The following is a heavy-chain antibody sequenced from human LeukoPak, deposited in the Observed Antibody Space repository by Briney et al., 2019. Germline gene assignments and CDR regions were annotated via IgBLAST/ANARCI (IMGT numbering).Heavy chain of an antibody. CDR1: GGSFSGYY. J-gene: IGHJ4*02. CDR3: ARGRSSALGSSFDY. V-gene: IGHV4-34*01. Sequence: MASETLSLTCAVYGGSFSGYYWSWIRQPPGKGLEWIGEINHSGSTNYNPSLKSRVTISVDTSKNQFSLKLSSVTAADTAVYYCARGRSSALGSSFDYWGQGTLVTVSS. D-gene: IGHD6-6*01. CDR2: INHSGST.